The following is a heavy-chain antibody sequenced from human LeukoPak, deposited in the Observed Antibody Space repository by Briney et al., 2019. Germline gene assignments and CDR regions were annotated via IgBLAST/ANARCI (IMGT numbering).Heavy chain of an antibody. D-gene: IGHD6-13*01. CDR2: INSDGSST. CDR3: ARAAYSSSPDY. CDR1: GFTFSSYW. V-gene: IGHV3-74*01. Sequence: PGGSLRLSCAASGFTFSSYWMHWVCQAPGKGLVWVSRINSDGSSTTYADSVKGRFTISRDNGKNTMYLQMNSLRAEDTAVYYCARAAYSSSPDYWGQGTLVTVSS. J-gene: IGHJ4*02.